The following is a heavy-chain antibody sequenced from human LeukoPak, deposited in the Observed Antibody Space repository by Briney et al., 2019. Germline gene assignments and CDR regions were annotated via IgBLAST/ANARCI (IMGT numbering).Heavy chain of an antibody. Sequence: SLTPSLTCAISVDSVTSNSTAWNWIRQSPSRGLEWLGGAYYRSKWYNDYAVSVKSRITINPDTSKNQFSLQLNSVTPEDTAVYYYARGISSGCYFFDYWGQGTLVTLSS. CDR2: AYYRSKWYN. D-gene: IGHD6-19*01. V-gene: IGHV6-1*01. J-gene: IGHJ4*02. CDR3: ARGISSGCYFFDY. CDR1: VDSVTSNSTA.